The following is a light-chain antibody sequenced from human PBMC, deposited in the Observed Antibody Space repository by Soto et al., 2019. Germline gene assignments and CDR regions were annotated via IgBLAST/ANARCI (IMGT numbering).Light chain of an antibody. CDR1: QGIGRY. CDR2: DAS. Sequence: EVVMRQSPATLSVSPGEGATLSCRASQGIGRYLAWYQQKPGQAPRLLIYDASNTATGIPARFSGSGSGTDLTLTISSLEPEDFAVYYCQQRSNWPPLITFGQGTRLEI. V-gene: IGKV3-11*01. J-gene: IGKJ5*01. CDR3: QQRSNWPPLIT.